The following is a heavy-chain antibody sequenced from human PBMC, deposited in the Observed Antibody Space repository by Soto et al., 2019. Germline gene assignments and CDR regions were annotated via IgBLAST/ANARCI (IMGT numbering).Heavy chain of an antibody. CDR1: GGSISSGDYY. CDR3: ARDRKNSNWPNFDS. V-gene: IGHV4-30-4*02. Sequence: PSETLSLTCTVSGGSISSGDYYWSWIRQPPGKGLEWIGYIYYSGSTYYNPSLKSRVTISVDTSKNQFSLKLSSLTFEDTAVYYCARDRKNSNWPNFDSWGPGTLVTVSS. D-gene: IGHD6-13*01. CDR2: IYYSGST. J-gene: IGHJ4*02.